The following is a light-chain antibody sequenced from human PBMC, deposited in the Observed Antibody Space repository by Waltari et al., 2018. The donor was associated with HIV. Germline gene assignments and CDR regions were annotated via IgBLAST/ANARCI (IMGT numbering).Light chain of an antibody. CDR1: QSLLPSDGQTY. Sequence: DIVMTQNTDSLSVTCGQPASISCNHSQSLLPSDGQTYSVWYLQKPGQAPQLLIYESSNRFSGVPDKFSGSGSGTDFTLKISRVEAEDVGVYYCMQTVQLPLTFGGGTEVEI. CDR2: ESS. V-gene: IGKV2D-29*01. CDR3: MQTVQLPLT. J-gene: IGKJ4*01.